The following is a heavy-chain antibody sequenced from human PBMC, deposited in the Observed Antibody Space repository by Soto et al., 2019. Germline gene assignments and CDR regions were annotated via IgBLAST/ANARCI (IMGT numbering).Heavy chain of an antibody. CDR2: ISGSGGST. CDR3: AKDRVVADTQPFDY. V-gene: IGHV3-23*01. J-gene: IGHJ4*02. Sequence: EVQLLESGGGLVQPGGSLRLSCGASGFTFSSYDMSWVRQAPGKGPEWVSAISGSGGSTFYADSVKGRFTITRDNSKNTLYLQMNSLRAEDMAVYYCAKDRVVADTQPFDYWGQGTLVTVSS. D-gene: IGHD2-15*01. CDR1: GFTFSSYD.